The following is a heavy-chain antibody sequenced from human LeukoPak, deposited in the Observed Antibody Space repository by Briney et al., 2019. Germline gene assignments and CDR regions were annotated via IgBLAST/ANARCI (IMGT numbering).Heavy chain of an antibody. CDR3: ARDWAWGGFDH. Sequence: PGGSLRLSCAGSGFSFSSYWMHWVRQAPGKGLVWVSRIRTDGGTTYYADSVKGRFTVSRDNAKNTLYLQMNSLRVDDTAIYYCARDWAWGGFDHWGQGALVTVSP. J-gene: IGHJ4*02. D-gene: IGHD3-16*01. CDR2: IRTDGGTT. V-gene: IGHV3-74*01. CDR1: GFSFSSYW.